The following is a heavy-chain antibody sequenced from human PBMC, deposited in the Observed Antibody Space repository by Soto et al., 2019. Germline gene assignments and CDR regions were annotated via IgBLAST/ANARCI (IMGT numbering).Heavy chain of an antibody. CDR3: TTGSVEGI. J-gene: IGHJ6*02. Sequence: EVQLVESAGGLVKPGGSLRLSCVASGFSFNEAWMNWVRQAPGEGLEWVGRIKTSAGGGATDYAAPVQGRFTISRDDSKKALYLHMNSLRNEDTAIYYCTTGSVEGIWGQGTTVTVSS. CDR2: IKTSAGGGAT. CDR1: GFSFNEAW. V-gene: IGHV3-15*07. D-gene: IGHD2-15*01.